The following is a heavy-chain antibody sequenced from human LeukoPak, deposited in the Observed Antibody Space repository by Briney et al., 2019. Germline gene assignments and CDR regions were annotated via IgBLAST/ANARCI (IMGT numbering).Heavy chain of an antibody. CDR2: ISYDGSNK. CDR3: ARVAGGCSSTSCYLDY. D-gene: IGHD2-2*01. Sequence: GGSLRLSCAASGFTFSSYSMNWVRQAPGKGLEWVAVISYDGSNKYYADSVKGRFTISRDNSKNTLYLQMNSLRAEDTAVYYCARVAGGCSSTSCYLDYWGQGTLVTVSS. V-gene: IGHV3-30*03. CDR1: GFTFSSYS. J-gene: IGHJ4*02.